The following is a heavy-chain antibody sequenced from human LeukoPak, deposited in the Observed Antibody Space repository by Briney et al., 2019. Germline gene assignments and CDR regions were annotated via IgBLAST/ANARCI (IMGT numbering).Heavy chain of an antibody. CDR3: ARGPTDGAFDF. D-gene: IGHD3-10*01. CDR2: MYPGDSDT. Sequence: GESLKISCKASGYNFRTYWIGWVRQMPGRGLEWMATMYPGDSDTTYSPSFQGRVTISVDKSISTAYLQWNGLGASDTATYYCARGPTDGAFDFWGQGTLVVVSS. J-gene: IGHJ4*02. CDR1: GYNFRTYW. V-gene: IGHV5-51*01.